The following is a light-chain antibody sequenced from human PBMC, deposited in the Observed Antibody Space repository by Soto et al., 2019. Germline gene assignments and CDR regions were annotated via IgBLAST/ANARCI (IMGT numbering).Light chain of an antibody. J-gene: IGKJ1*01. Sequence: DIQMTQSPSSLSASVADRVTITCRASQSIRRSLNWYQQKPGKAPNLLIYGASSLQTGVPSRFTGSGSGTDFTLTISNLQPEDFAVYYCQQTYSSPRTFGQGTKVEIK. CDR3: QQTYSSPRT. V-gene: IGKV1-39*01. CDR1: QSIRRS. CDR2: GAS.